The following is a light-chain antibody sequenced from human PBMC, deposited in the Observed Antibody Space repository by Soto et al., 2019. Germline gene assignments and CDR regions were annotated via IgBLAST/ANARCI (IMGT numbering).Light chain of an antibody. V-gene: IGKV1-27*01. CDR2: AAS. CDR3: QKYNTAPQT. CDR1: QGILDY. J-gene: IGKJ1*01. Sequence: DIQMTQSPSSLSASVGDRVTITCRASQGILDYVAWFQQKPGKAPRLLIFAASTLHSGAPSRFSGSGAGTDFTLTISSLQPEDAATYYCQKYNTAPQTFGQGTTVEIK.